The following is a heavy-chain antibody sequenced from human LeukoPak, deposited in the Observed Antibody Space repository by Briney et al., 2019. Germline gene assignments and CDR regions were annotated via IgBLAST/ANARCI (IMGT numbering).Heavy chain of an antibody. CDR3: ARDHDILTGLDY. CDR1: GFTFSSYG. CDR2: IWYDGSNK. Sequence: PGRSLRLSCAASGFTFSSYGMHWVRQAPGKGLEWVAVIWYDGSNKYYADSVKGRFTISRDNSKNTLYLQMNSLRAEDTAVYYCARDHDILTGLDYRGQGTLVTVSS. J-gene: IGHJ4*02. D-gene: IGHD3-9*01. V-gene: IGHV3-33*01.